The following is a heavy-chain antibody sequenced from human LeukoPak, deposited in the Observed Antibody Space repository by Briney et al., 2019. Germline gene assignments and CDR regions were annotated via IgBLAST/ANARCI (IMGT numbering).Heavy chain of an antibody. D-gene: IGHD1-26*01. V-gene: IGHV3-23*01. CDR2: ISGSGGST. CDR3: AKVASNWELLWFGDY. CDR1: GFTFSSYS. J-gene: IGHJ4*02. Sequence: GGSLRLSCAASGFTFSSYSMSWVRQAPGKGLEWVSAISGSGGSTYYADSVKGRFTISRDNSKNTLSLQMNSLSAEDTAVYFCAKVASNWELLWFGDYWGQGTLVTVSS.